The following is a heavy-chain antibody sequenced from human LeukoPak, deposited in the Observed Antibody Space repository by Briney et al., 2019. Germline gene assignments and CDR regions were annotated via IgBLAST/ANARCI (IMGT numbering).Heavy chain of an antibody. CDR3: ARGLGLWFGDPLDGY. D-gene: IGHD3-10*01. J-gene: IGHJ4*02. CDR2: INPNSGGT. V-gene: IGHV1-2*02. Sequence: ASVKVSCKASGYTFTGYYMHWVRQAPGQGLEWMGWINPNSGGTNYAQKFQGRVTMTGDTSISTAYMELSRLRSDDTAVYYCARGLGLWFGDPLDGYWGQGTLVTVSS. CDR1: GYTFTGYY.